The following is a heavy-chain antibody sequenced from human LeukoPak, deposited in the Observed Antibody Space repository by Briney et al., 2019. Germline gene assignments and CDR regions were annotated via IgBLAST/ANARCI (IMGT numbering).Heavy chain of an antibody. V-gene: IGHV1-2*02. CDR3: ARGYYYDSSGSSDY. CDR2: INPNSGGT. CDR1: GYTFTGYY. D-gene: IGHD3-22*01. J-gene: IGHJ4*02. Sequence: ASVKVSCKSSGYTFTGYYIHWVRQAPGQGLEWMGWINPNSGGTNYAQKFQGRVTMTRDTSISTAYMELSRLRSDDTAVYYCARGYYYDSSGSSDYWGQGTLVTVSS.